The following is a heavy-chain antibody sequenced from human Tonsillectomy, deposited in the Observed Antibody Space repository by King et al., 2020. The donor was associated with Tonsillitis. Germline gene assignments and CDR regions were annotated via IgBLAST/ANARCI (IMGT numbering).Heavy chain of an antibody. J-gene: IGHJ4*02. CDR2: MSSTGTTI. CDR1: GFTFSDYY. Sequence: VQLVESGGALVKPGGSLRLSCAASGFTFSDYYMSWLRQAPGKGLEWVSYMSSTGTTIYYADSVKGRFTISRDNAKNSLYLQMNSLRAEDTAMYYCVRDEVMGSLDQWGQGTLVTVAS. CDR3: VRDEVMGSLDQ. V-gene: IGHV3-11*04. D-gene: IGHD1-26*01.